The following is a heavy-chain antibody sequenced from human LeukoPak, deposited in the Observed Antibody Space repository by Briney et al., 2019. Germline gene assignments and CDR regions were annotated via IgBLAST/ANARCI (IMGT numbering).Heavy chain of an antibody. J-gene: IGHJ4*02. CDR1: GFTFSSYA. Sequence: GGSLRLSCAASGFTFSSYAMSWVRQAPAKGLQWVSAISGGGGSAYYADSVKGRFTISRDNSKGTLYLQMHSLRAEDTAIYYCAARPLMPPRFDYWGQGTLVTVPS. CDR3: AARPLMPPRFDY. V-gene: IGHV3-23*01. D-gene: IGHD2-2*01. CDR2: ISGGGGSA.